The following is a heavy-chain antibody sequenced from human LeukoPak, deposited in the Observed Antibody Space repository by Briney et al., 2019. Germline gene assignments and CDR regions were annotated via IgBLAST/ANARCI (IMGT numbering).Heavy chain of an antibody. CDR1: GGSITSGDDY. V-gene: IGHV4-30-4*01. CDR2: IYYSGST. Sequence: SQTLSLTCTVSGGSITSGDDYWSWIRQPPGKGLEWIGYIYYSGSTYYNPSLKSRVTISVDTSKNQLSLKLNSVTAAGTAVYYCARSPYSFDTSGYYCFDYWGQGTLVTVSS. J-gene: IGHJ4*02. D-gene: IGHD3-22*01. CDR3: ARSPYSFDTSGYYCFDY.